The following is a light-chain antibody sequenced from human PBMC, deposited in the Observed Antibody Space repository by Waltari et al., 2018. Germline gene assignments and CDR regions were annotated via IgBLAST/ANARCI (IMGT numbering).Light chain of an antibody. CDR3: LQLNTYPLT. Sequence: DIQMTQSPSSLSPSIGDTVTITCRASQGIGSYLSWFQQKPGKAPKLLIYAATHLQSGVPSRFSGSGSGTEFTLTISSLQPEDSATYYCLQLNTYPLTFGGGTKVEIK. CDR2: AAT. J-gene: IGKJ4*01. V-gene: IGKV1-17*01. CDR1: QGIGSY.